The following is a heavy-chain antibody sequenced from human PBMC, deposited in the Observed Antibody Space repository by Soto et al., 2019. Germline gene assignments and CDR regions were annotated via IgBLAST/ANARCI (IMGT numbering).Heavy chain of an antibody. CDR1: GFIFSSYG. CDR2: IWYDGSNK. V-gene: IGHV3-33*01. Sequence: QVQLVESGGGVVQPGRSLRLSCAASGFIFSSYGMHWVRQAPGKGLDWVAVIWYDGSNKYYADSVKGRVTISRDNSKNTRYLQMDSPRAEDKAVYYGARGPGAHDYLLGFWGQGTLVTVST. J-gene: IGHJ4*02. D-gene: IGHD4-17*01. CDR3: ARGPGAHDYLLGF.